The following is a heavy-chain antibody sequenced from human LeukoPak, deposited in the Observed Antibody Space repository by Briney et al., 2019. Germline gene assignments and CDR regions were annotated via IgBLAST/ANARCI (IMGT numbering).Heavy chain of an antibody. CDR1: GFIFSDYY. CDR2: ISSSGSTM. D-gene: IGHD2-15*01. J-gene: IGHJ4*02. V-gene: IGHV3-11*01. CDR3: AKAPVTTCSGAYCYPFDY. Sequence: GGPLRLSCAASGFIFSDYYMSWIRQAPGKGLEWVSYISSSGSTMYYTDSVKGRFTISRDNAKDSLYLQMNSLRAEDTAVYYCAKAPVTTCSGAYCYPFDYWSQGTLVTVSS.